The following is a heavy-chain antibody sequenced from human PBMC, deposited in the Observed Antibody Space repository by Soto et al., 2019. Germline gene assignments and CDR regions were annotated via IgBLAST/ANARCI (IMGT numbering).Heavy chain of an antibody. CDR1: GFTFSSYA. CDR2: ISGTGGTT. J-gene: IGHJ5*02. Sequence: EVQLLESGGGLVQPGGSLRLSCAASGFTFSSYAMSWVRQAPGKGLEWVSAISGTGGTTYYADSGKGRFTISRDNSRNPRGLQRNRPGAEDRATEYCAKVCVETGGSSGWPWSFHRWGKGTQVTVSS. D-gene: IGHD6-25*01. CDR3: AKVCVETGGSSGWPWSFHR. V-gene: IGHV3-23*01.